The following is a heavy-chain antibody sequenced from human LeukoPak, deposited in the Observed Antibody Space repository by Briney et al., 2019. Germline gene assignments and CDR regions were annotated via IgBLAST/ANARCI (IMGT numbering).Heavy chain of an antibody. V-gene: IGHV3-48*01. CDR1: GLSFSTYS. J-gene: IGHJ4*02. CDR3: ASSPAFWHRLQ. Sequence: PGGSLRLSCAASGLSFSTYSMNWVRQAPGKGLEWVSYISGSTPTILYADSVKGRFTISRDNAKNSLYLQMNSLRAEDTAVYYCASSPAFWHRLQWGQGTLVTVSS. CDR2: ISGSTPTI. D-gene: IGHD4-11*01.